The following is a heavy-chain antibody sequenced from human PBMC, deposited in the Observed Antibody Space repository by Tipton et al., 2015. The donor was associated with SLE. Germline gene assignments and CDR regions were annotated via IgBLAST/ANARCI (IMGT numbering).Heavy chain of an antibody. D-gene: IGHD3-16*01. Sequence: GSLRLSCAASGFIFSNYGMSWVRQAPGKGLEWVSGISGSGGSSGSSTYYADSVKGRFTISRDNAKNSLYLRMNSLRVEDTAVYHCARVMGDDYVNFDYWGQGTLVTVSP. V-gene: IGHV3-23*01. CDR1: GFIFSNYG. CDR2: ISGSGGSSGSST. CDR3: ARVMGDDYVNFDY. J-gene: IGHJ4*02.